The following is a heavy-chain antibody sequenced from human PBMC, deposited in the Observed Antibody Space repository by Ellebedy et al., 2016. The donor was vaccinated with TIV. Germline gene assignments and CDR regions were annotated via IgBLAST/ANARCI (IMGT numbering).Heavy chain of an antibody. D-gene: IGHD2-21*02. CDR1: GFTFADYA. Sequence: PGGSLRLSCVTSGFTFADYAMVWFRQAPGKGLEWVGFISSKRYGGKPEHAASLKGRFTISRDASRSIAYLQMNSLQSEDTGVYYCTRNPRKGGDRYPFDFWGQGTLVTVSS. CDR2: ISSKRYGGKP. CDR3: TRNPRKGGDRYPFDF. V-gene: IGHV3-49*03. J-gene: IGHJ4*02.